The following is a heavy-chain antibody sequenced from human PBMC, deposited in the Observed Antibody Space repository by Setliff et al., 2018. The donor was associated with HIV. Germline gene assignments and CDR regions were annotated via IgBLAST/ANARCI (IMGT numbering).Heavy chain of an antibody. V-gene: IGHV4-59*01. CDR1: GGPLSSYY. CDR2: IFYSGST. J-gene: IGHJ6*03. CDR3: ARGKWLVQNFYSYYMDV. Sequence: SETLSLTCTVSGGPLSSYYWNWIRQPPGKGLEWIGHIFYSGSTNHNPSLKSRVTISVDTSKNQFSLKLSSVTAADTAVYYCARGKWLVQNFYSYYMDVWGKGTTVTVSS. D-gene: IGHD6-19*01.